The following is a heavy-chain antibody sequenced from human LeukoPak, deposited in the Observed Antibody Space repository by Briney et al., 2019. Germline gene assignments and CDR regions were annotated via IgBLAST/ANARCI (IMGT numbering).Heavy chain of an antibody. Sequence: PGGSLRLSCAASGFTFSSYGTHWVRQAPGKGLEWVAVISYDGSNKYYADSVKGRFTISRDNSKNTLYLQMNSLRAEDTAVYYCATLYGDDAFDIWGQGTMVTVSS. CDR3: ATLYGDDAFDI. CDR1: GFTFSSYG. CDR2: ISYDGSNK. J-gene: IGHJ3*02. V-gene: IGHV3-30*03. D-gene: IGHD4-17*01.